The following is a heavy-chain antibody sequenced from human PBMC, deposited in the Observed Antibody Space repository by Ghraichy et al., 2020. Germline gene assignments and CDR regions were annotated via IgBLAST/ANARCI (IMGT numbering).Heavy chain of an antibody. CDR1: GGSVSSGSYY. Sequence: SETLSLTCTVSGGSVSSGSYYWSWIRQPPGKGLEWIGYIYYSGSTNYNPSLKSRVTISVDTSKNQFSLKLSSVTAADTAVYYCARGGYCGGDCYSDLWGRGTLVTVSS. CDR3: ARGGYCGGDCYSDL. CDR2: IYYSGST. D-gene: IGHD2-21*01. J-gene: IGHJ2*01. V-gene: IGHV4-61*01.